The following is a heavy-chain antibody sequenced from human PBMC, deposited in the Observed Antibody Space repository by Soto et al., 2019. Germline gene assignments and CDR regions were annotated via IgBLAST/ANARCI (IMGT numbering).Heavy chain of an antibody. CDR3: ARQLALAPYFDD. D-gene: IGHD1-1*01. V-gene: IGHV3-66*04. J-gene: IGHJ4*01. Sequence: EVQLVESGGGLVQPGGSLRLSCAASGLSVSSNSMSWVRQAPGKGLEWVSVIYSGGNTYYADSVKGRFTICRDRSKNTLYLQMNSLRPEDTAVYDCARQLALAPYFDDWGHVTLVTVSS. CDR2: IYSGGNT. CDR1: GLSVSSNS.